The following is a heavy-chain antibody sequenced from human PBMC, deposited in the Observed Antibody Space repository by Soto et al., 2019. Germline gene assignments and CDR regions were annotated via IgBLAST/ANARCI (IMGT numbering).Heavy chain of an antibody. J-gene: IGHJ4*02. V-gene: IGHV4-31*03. CDR2: IYFSGST. Sequence: QVQLQESGPGLLKPSQTLSLTCTVSGDSVSSGLYYWSWIRQHPGEGLEWIGYIYFSGSTRYNPSLESRVTMSLDTSQSQFSLVLASVTAADTAVYYCARVSLVLAVFDYWGQGALVAVSS. CDR1: GDSVSSGLYY. D-gene: IGHD2-15*01. CDR3: ARVSLVLAVFDY.